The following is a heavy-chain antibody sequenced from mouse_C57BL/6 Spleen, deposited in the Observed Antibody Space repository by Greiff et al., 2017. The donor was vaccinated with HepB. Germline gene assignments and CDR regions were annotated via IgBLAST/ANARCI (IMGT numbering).Heavy chain of an antibody. V-gene: IGHV5-17*01. CDR3: ARRHYDLDEDY. D-gene: IGHD2-4*01. J-gene: IGHJ2*01. CDR1: GFTFSDYG. Sequence: EVKVEESGGGLVKPGGSLKLSCAASGFTFSDYGMHWVRQAPEKGLEWVAYISSGSSTIYYADTVKGRYTISRDNANNTLFLQMTSLRSEDTAMYYCARRHYDLDEDYWGQGTTLTVAS. CDR2: ISSGSSTI.